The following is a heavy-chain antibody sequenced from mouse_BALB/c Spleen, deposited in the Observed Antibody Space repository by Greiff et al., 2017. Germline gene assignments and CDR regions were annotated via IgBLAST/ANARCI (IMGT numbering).Heavy chain of an antibody. D-gene: IGHD2-1*01. Sequence: EVQRVESGGGLVQPGGSRKLSCAASGFTFSSFGMHWVRQAPEKGLEWVAYISSGSSTIYYADTVKGRFTISRDNPKNTLFLQMTSLRSEDTAMYYCARGDGNTWFAYWGQGTLVTVSA. CDR1: GFTFSSFG. CDR2: ISSGSSTI. V-gene: IGHV5-17*02. J-gene: IGHJ3*01. CDR3: ARGDGNTWFAY.